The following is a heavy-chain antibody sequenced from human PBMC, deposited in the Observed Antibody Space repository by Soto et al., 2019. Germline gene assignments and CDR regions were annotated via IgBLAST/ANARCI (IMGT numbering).Heavy chain of an antibody. CDR3: ARAPAARPPNQLLYRHPPSITV. Sequence: AETLSLTCAVYGGSFSGYYWSWIRQPPGKGLEWIGEINHSGSTNYNPSLKSRVTISVDTSKNQFSLKLSSVTAADTAVYYCARAPAARPPNQLLYRHPPSITVWPQRTIVPAS. V-gene: IGHV4-34*01. CDR2: INHSGST. D-gene: IGHD6-6*01. CDR1: GGSFSGYY. J-gene: IGHJ6*02.